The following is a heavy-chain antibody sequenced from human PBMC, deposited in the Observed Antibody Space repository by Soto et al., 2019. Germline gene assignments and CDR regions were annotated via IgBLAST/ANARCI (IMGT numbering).Heavy chain of an antibody. J-gene: IGHJ3*02. CDR3: AGSHTLSGAAFDI. CDR2: ISGSGGST. CDR1: GFTFSSYA. Sequence: EVQLLESGGGLVQPGGSLRLSCAASGFTFSSYAMSWVRQAPGKGLEWVSAISGSGGSTYYADSVKGRFTISRDNSKNTLYLQLNRLSAEDTAVDYCAGSHTLSGAAFDIWGQGTMVTVSS. V-gene: IGHV3-23*01. D-gene: IGHD2-8*01.